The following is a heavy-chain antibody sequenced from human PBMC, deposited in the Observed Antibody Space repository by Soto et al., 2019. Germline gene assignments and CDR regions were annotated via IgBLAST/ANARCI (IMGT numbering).Heavy chain of an antibody. CDR1: GFTFSSYS. Sequence: KSVGSLRLSCAASGFTFSSYSMNWVRQAPGKGLEWVSSISSSSSYIYYADSVKGRFTISRDNAKNSLYLQMNSLRAEDTAVYYCARGQQLADNWFDPWGQGTLVTVSS. CDR2: ISSSSSYI. CDR3: ARGQQLADNWFDP. V-gene: IGHV3-21*01. J-gene: IGHJ5*02. D-gene: IGHD6-13*01.